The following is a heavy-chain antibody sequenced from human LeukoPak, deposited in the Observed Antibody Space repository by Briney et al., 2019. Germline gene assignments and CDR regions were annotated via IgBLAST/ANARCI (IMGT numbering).Heavy chain of an antibody. V-gene: IGHV4-39*07. CDR2: IYYSGST. CDR3: ARLGGCSGGSCYERKTGGQDDWYFDL. J-gene: IGHJ2*01. Sequence: PSEALSLTCTVSGGSISSSSYYWGWIRQPPGKGLEWIGSIYYSGSTYYNPSLKSRVTISVDTSKNQFSLKLSSVTAADTAVYYCARLGGCSGGSCYERKTGGQDDWYFDLWGRGTLVTVSS. CDR1: GGSISSSSYY. D-gene: IGHD2-15*01.